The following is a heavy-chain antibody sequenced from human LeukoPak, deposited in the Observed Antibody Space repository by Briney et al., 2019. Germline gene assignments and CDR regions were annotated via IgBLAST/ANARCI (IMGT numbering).Heavy chain of an antibody. J-gene: IGHJ4*02. V-gene: IGHV1-2*02. D-gene: IGHD2-21*02. CDR3: AREAPYCGGDCPNDY. CDR2: INPDSGGT. CDR1: GYTFTNYY. Sequence: GASVKVSCKASGYTFTNYYMHWVRQAPGQGLEWMGWINPDSGGTNYAQRFQGRVTMTRDTSISTAYMELSGLRSDDTAMYYCAREAPYCGGDCPNDYWGQGTLVTVSS.